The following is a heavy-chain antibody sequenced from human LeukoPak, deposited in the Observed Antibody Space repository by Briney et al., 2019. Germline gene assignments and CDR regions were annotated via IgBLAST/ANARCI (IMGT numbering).Heavy chain of an antibody. D-gene: IGHD6-6*01. V-gene: IGHV4-34*01. CDR1: GGSLSGYY. Sequence: SETLSLTCAVYGGSLSGYYWSWIRQPPGKGLEWIGEINHSGGTNYNPSLKSRVTISADTSKNQFSLKLSSVTAADTAVYYCARGRLVSSQPFDYWGQGTLVTVSS. CDR2: INHSGGT. J-gene: IGHJ4*02. CDR3: ARGRLVSSQPFDY.